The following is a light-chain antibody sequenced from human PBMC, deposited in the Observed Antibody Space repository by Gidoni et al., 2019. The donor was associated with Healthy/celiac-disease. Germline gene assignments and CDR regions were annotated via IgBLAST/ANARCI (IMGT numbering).Light chain of an antibody. CDR1: QSVSSSY. CDR3: QQYGSSPFT. CDR2: GAS. J-gene: IGKJ3*01. Sequence: EIVLTQSPGTLSLSPGERATLSCRASQSVSSSYLAWYQQKPGQAPRLLIDGASSRATGIPDRFSCSGSGTDFTLTISRLEPEDFAVYYCQQYGSSPFTFGPGTKVDIK. V-gene: IGKV3-20*01.